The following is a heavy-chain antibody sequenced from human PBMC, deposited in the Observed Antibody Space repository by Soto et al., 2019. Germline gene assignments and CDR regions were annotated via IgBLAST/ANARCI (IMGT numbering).Heavy chain of an antibody. V-gene: IGHV1-3*01. CDR3: ARFSGYDFAFDI. CDR2: INAGNGNT. D-gene: IGHD5-12*01. J-gene: IGHJ3*02. CDR1: GYTFTSYA. Sequence: GASVKVSCKASGYTFTSYAMHWVRQAPGQRLEWMGWINAGNGNTKYSQKFQGRVTITRDTSASTAYMELSSLRSEDTAVYYCARFSGYDFAFDIWGQGTMVTVSS.